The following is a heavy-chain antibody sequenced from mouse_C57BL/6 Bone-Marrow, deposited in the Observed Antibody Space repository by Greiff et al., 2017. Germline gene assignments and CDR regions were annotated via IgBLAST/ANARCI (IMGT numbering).Heavy chain of an antibody. CDR1: GFTFSSYA. V-gene: IGHV5-9-1*02. J-gene: IGHJ2*01. CDR3: TRYYYGSSGSYFDY. D-gene: IGHD1-1*01. Sequence: EVKLVESGEGLVKPGGSLKLSCAASGFTFSSYAMSWVRQTPEKRLEWVAYISSGGDYIYYADTVKGRFTISRDNARNTLYLQMSSLKSEDTAMYYCTRYYYGSSGSYFDYWGQGTTLTVSS. CDR2: ISSGGDYI.